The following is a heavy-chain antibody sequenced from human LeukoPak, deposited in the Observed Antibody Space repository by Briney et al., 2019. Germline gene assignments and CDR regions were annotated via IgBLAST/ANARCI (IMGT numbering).Heavy chain of an antibody. CDR3: TRAQGDYFDY. Sequence: GGSLRLSCAASGFTFSSSVMSWVRQAPGKGLEWVSSVIDSGGSTYYADSVKGRFTISRDNAKNSLYLQMNSLRAEDTAVYYCTRAQGDYFDYWGQGTLVTVSS. CDR2: VIDSGGST. CDR1: GFTFSSSV. V-gene: IGHV3-23*01. J-gene: IGHJ4*02. D-gene: IGHD3-16*01.